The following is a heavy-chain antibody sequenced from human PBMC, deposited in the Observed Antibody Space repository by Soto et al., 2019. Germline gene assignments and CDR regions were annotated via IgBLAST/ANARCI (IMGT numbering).Heavy chain of an antibody. CDR2: IYYSGST. V-gene: IGHV4-39*01. J-gene: IGHJ4*02. CDR3: ARQEDEAGTSCYAFDY. Sequence: SETLSLTCTVSGGSISSSSYYWGWILQPPGKGLEWIGSIYYSGSTYYNPSLKSRVTISVDTSKNQFSLKLSSVTAADTAVYYCARQEDEAGTSCYAFDYWGQGTLVTVSS. D-gene: IGHD2-2*01. CDR1: GGSISSSSYY.